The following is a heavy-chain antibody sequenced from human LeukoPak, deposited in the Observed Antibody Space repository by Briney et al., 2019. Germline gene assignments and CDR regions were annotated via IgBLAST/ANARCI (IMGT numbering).Heavy chain of an antibody. Sequence: SETLSLTCAVYGGSFSGYYWSWIRQPPGKGLEWIGEINHSGSTNYNPSLKSRVTISVDTSKNQFSLKLSSMTAADTAVYYCARVVSAMPNWFDPWGQGTLVTVSS. CDR1: GGSFSGYY. CDR3: ARVVSAMPNWFDP. D-gene: IGHD2-2*01. V-gene: IGHV4-34*01. CDR2: INHSGST. J-gene: IGHJ5*02.